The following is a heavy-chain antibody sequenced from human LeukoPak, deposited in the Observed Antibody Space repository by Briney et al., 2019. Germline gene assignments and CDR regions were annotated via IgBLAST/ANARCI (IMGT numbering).Heavy chain of an antibody. Sequence: SETLSLTCTVSGGSISSYYWSWIRQPAGKGLEWIGRIYTSGSTNYNPSLKSRVTMSVDTSKNQFSLKLSSVTAADTAVYYCARDYCSSTSCPGSAFDIWGPGTMVTVSS. J-gene: IGHJ3*02. CDR1: GGSISSYY. CDR2: IYTSGST. CDR3: ARDYCSSTSCPGSAFDI. V-gene: IGHV4-4*07. D-gene: IGHD2-2*01.